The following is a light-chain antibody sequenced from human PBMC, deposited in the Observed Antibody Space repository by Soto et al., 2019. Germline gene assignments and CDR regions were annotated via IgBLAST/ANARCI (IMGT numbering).Light chain of an antibody. CDR1: SSDVGGYNF. CDR3: SSYTTTSTYVV. CDR2: DVS. V-gene: IGLV2-14*03. J-gene: IGLJ2*01. Sequence: QSVLTQPASVSGSPGQSITISCTGTSSDVGGYNFVSWYQQHPGKAPKLMIYDVSNRPSGVSNRFSGSKSGNTASLTISGRQAEDEADYYCSSYTTTSTYVVIGGGTKLTVL.